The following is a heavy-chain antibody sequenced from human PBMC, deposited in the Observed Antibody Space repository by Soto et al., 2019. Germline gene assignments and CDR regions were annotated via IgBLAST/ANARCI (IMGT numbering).Heavy chain of an antibody. CDR1: GFTFSSYG. CDR2: ISYDGSNK. D-gene: IGHD6-13*01. CDR3: AKGSTYGSSWGFDY. Sequence: QVQLVESGGGVVQPGRSLRLSCAASGFTFSSYGMHWVRQAPGKGLEWVAVISYDGSNKYYADSVKGRFTISRDNSKNTLYLQMNSLRAEDTAVYYCAKGSTYGSSWGFDYWGQGTLVNVSS. V-gene: IGHV3-30*18. J-gene: IGHJ4*02.